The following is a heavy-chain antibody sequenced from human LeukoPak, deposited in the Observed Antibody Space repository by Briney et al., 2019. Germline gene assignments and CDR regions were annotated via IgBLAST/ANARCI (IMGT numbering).Heavy chain of an antibody. CDR1: GGSISSYY. CDR2: IYYSGST. D-gene: IGHD6-13*01. Sequence: SETLSLTCTVSGGSISSYYWSWIRQPPGKGLEWIGYIYYSGSTNYNPSLKSRVTISVDTSKNQFSLKLSSVTAADTAVYYCATTTGYSSSWYDLGFDYWGQGTLVTVSS. CDR3: ATTTGYSSSWYDLGFDY. V-gene: IGHV4-59*08. J-gene: IGHJ4*02.